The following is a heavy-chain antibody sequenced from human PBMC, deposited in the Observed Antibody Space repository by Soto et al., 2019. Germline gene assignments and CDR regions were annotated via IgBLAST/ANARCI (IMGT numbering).Heavy chain of an antibody. CDR3: ARATGDCYNNWFDP. J-gene: IGHJ5*02. CDR1: GGSISSGGYY. D-gene: IGHD2-21*01. Sequence: SETLSLTCTVSGGSISSGGYYWSWIRQHPGKGLEWIGYIYYSGSTYYNPSLKSRVTISVDTSKNQFSLKLSSVTAADTAVYYCARATGDCYNNWFDPWGQGTLVTVSS. CDR2: IYYSGST. V-gene: IGHV4-31*03.